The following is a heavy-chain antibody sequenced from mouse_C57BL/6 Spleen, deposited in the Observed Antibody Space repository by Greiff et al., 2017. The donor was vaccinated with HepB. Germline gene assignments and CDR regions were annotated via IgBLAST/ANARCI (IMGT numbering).Heavy chain of an antibody. CDR2: IYPRDGST. CDR3: AGGYYPYWYFDV. CDR1: GYTFTDHT. D-gene: IGHD2-3*01. Sequence: VKLMESDAELVKPGASVKISCKVSGYTFTDHTIHWMKQRPEQGLEWIGYIYPRDGSTKYNEKFKGKATLTADKSSSTAYMQLNSLTSEDSAVYFCAGGYYPYWYFDVWGTGTTVTVSS. V-gene: IGHV1-78*01. J-gene: IGHJ1*03.